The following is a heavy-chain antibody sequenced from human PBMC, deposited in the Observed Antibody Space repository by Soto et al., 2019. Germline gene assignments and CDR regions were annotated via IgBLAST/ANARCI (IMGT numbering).Heavy chain of an antibody. CDR1: GGSISSYY. V-gene: IGHV4-59*01. CDR3: ARASPMVRGINWFDP. D-gene: IGHD3-10*01. Sequence: SETVSLTCTVSGGSISSYYWSWIRQPPGKGLEWIGYIYYSGSTNYNPSLKSRVTISVDTSKNQFSLKLSSVTAADTAVYYCARASPMVRGINWFDPWGQGTLVTVSS. J-gene: IGHJ5*02. CDR2: IYYSGST.